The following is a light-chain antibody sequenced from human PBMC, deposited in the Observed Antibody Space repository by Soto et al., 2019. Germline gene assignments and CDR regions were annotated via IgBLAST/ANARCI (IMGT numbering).Light chain of an antibody. Sequence: QSVLTQPRSVSGSPGQSVTISCTGTSSDIGGYNYVSWYQQHPGKAPKLIIYDVSKRPSGVPDRFSGSTSGNTASLIISGLQAEDEADYYCCSYAGSNTLLFGGGTKVTVL. CDR2: DVS. CDR1: SSDIGGYNY. V-gene: IGLV2-11*01. J-gene: IGLJ2*01. CDR3: CSYAGSNTLL.